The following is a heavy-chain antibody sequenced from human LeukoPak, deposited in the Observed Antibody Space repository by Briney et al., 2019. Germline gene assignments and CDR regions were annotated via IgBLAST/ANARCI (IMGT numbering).Heavy chain of an antibody. CDR1: GFTFSNAW. J-gene: IGHJ5*02. V-gene: IGHV3-15*01. D-gene: IGHD3-22*01. CDR2: IKSKTDGGTT. Sequence: GGSLRLSCAASGFTFSNAWMSWVRQAPGKGLEWVARIKSKTDGGTTDYAAPVKGRFTISRDDSKNTLYLQMNSLKTEDTAVYYCTTVGYYYDSSGYIAWGQGTLVTVSS. CDR3: TTVGYYYDSSGYIA.